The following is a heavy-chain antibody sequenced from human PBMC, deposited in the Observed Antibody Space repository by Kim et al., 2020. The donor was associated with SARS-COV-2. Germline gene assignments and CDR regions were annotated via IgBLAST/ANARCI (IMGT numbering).Heavy chain of an antibody. V-gene: IGHV5-51*01. D-gene: IGHD3-10*01. CDR3: ARSHGSGSYFWFDP. J-gene: IGHJ5*02. Sequence: SPSFQGQVTISADKSISTAYLQWSSLKASDTAMYYCARSHGSGSYFWFDPWGQGTLVTVSS.